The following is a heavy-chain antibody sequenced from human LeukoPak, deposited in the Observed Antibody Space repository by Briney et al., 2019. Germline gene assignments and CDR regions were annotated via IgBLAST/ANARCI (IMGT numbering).Heavy chain of an antibody. Sequence: KTSETLSLTCTVSGGSISSYYWSWIRQPPGKGLEWIGYTYYSGSTNYNPSLKSRVTISVDTSKNQFSLKLSSVTAADTAVYYCASGYSSGEGRFDYWGQGTLVTVSS. J-gene: IGHJ4*02. CDR1: GGSISSYY. V-gene: IGHV4-59*01. CDR2: TYYSGST. CDR3: ASGYSSGEGRFDY. D-gene: IGHD6-19*01.